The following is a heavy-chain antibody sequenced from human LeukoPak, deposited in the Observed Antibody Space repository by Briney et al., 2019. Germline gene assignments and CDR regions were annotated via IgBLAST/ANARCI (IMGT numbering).Heavy chain of an antibody. CDR3: AGLHDSRGPDS. D-gene: IGHD3-22*01. V-gene: IGHV4-39*01. CDR2: VFYSGNT. CDR1: GGSISSSSYY. Sequence: PSETLSLTCTVSGGSISSSSYYWGWIRQPPGKGLEWIASVFYSGNTYYNPSLKSRLTISVDTSKNQFSLKLTSMTAADTAVYYCAGLHDSRGPDSWGLGTLVTVSS. J-gene: IGHJ4*02.